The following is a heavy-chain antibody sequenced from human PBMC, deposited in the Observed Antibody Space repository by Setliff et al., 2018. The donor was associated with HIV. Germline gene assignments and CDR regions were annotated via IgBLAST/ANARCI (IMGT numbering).Heavy chain of an antibody. CDR1: GGSVSTGNYY. CDR2: IFYSGST. Sequence: PSETLSLTCTVSGGSVSTGNYYWNWIRLPPGKGLEWIGYIFYSGSTNYNPSLKSRVTMSVDTSKNQFSLRLSSVAAGDTAVYYCARGSPLLWFGELPDYWGQGTLVTVSS. D-gene: IGHD3-10*01. CDR3: ARGSPLLWFGELPDY. V-gene: IGHV4-61*01. J-gene: IGHJ4*02.